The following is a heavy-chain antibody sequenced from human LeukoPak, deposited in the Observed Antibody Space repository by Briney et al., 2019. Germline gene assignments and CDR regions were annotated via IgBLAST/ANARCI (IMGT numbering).Heavy chain of an antibody. CDR3: ASRPFLWGFAY. D-gene: IGHD3-16*01. J-gene: IGHJ4*02. CDR1: GDSISSSSYY. Sequence: SETLSLTCTVSGDSISSSSYYWGWIRQPPGKGLEWIASIYSSVTYYNPSLKSRVTISVDTSKNQFSLSLSSVTAADTAVYYCASRPFLWGFAYWGQGTLVTVSS. V-gene: IGHV4-39*01. CDR2: IYSSVT.